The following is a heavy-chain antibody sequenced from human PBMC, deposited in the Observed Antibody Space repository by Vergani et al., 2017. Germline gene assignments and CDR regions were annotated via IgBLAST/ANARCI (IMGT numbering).Heavy chain of an antibody. J-gene: IGHJ6*02. Sequence: QVQLVQSGAEVKKPGASVKVSCKASGYPFTSYYMHWVRQAPGQGLEWMGIINPSGGSTSYAQKFQGRVTMTRDTSTSTVYMELSSLRSEDTAVYYCARGSGGYSSGPVDYGMDVWGQGTTVTVSS. CDR1: GYPFTSYY. D-gene: IGHD5-18*01. CDR3: ARGSGGYSSGPVDYGMDV. CDR2: INPSGGST. V-gene: IGHV1-46*01.